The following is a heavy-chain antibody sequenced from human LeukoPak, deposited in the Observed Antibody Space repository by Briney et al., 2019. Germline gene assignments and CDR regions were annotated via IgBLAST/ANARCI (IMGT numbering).Heavy chain of an antibody. CDR1: GFTFSSYG. CDR3: AKRRYDSSGHFDS. J-gene: IGHJ4*02. Sequence: GGSLRLSCAASGFTFSSYGMHWVRQAPGKGLEWVAFIRYDGSNKYYADSVKGRFTISRDNSKNTLYMRMSSLRAEDTAVYYCAKRRYDSSGHFDSWGQGTLVTVSS. CDR2: IRYDGSNK. V-gene: IGHV3-30*02. D-gene: IGHD3-22*01.